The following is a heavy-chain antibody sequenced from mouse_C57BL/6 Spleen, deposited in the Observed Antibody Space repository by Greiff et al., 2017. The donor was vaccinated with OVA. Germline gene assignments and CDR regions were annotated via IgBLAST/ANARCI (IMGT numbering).Heavy chain of an antibody. CDR1: GYAFTNYL. V-gene: IGHV1-54*01. D-gene: IGHD1-1*01. Sequence: VQLQQSGAELVRPGTSVKVSCKASGYAFTNYLIEWVKQRPGQGLEWIGVINPGSGGTNYNEKFKGRATLTADKSTSTAYMQLSSLTSEDSAVYFCARTGKVVAYYFDYWGQGTTLTVSS. CDR2: INPGSGGT. CDR3: ARTGKVVAYYFDY. J-gene: IGHJ2*01.